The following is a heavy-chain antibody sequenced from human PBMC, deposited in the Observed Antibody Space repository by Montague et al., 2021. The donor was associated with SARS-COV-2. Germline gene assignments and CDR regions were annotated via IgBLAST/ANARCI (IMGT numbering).Heavy chain of an antibody. Sequence: SETLSLTCTVSGGSISSTAYYWGWIRQPPGKGLEWIGSIYYTVNTYYNPSLKIRVTISVDASKNQFSLTLSSVSAADTAVYYCARQTTLLRGRAPPGVWGQGTTVTVSS. J-gene: IGHJ6*02. CDR1: GGSISSTAYY. CDR2: IYYTVNT. CDR3: ARQTTLLRGRAPPGV. D-gene: IGHD3-10*01. V-gene: IGHV4-39*01.